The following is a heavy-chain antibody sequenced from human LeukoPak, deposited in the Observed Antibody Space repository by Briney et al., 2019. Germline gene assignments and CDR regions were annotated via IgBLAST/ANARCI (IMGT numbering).Heavy chain of an antibody. J-gene: IGHJ5*02. CDR2: INPSGGST. Sequence: ASVKVSCKASGYTFTSYYMHWVRQAPGQGLEWMGIINPSGGSTSYAQKFQGRVTMTRDTSTSTAYMELSRLRSDDTAVYYCARDPRYYGDPRMWFDPWGQGTLVTVSS. V-gene: IGHV1-46*01. D-gene: IGHD4-17*01. CDR1: GYTFTSYY. CDR3: ARDPRYYGDPRMWFDP.